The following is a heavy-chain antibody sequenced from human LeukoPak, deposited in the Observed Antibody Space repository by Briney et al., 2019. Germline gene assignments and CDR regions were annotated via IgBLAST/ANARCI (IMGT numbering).Heavy chain of an antibody. D-gene: IGHD3-22*01. CDR1: GFTFSDYY. CDR2: ISSSSSYT. CDR3: ARYYYDSSGYYSYDY. J-gene: IGHJ4*02. Sequence: GGSPRLSCAASGFTFSDYYMSWIRQAPGKGLEWVSYISSSSSYTNYADSVKGRFTISRDNAKNSLYLQMNSLRAEDTAVYYCARYYYDSSGYYSYDYWGQGTLVTVSS. V-gene: IGHV3-11*06.